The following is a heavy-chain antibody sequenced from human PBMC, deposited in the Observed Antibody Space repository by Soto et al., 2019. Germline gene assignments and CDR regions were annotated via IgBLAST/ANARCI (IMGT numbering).Heavy chain of an antibody. V-gene: IGHV3-53*05. CDR3: AKDGNTGSNWFDP. Sequence: GGSLRLSCAASGFTVSSNYMSWVRQAPGKGLEWVSVIYSGGSTYYADSVKGRFTISRDNAKNSLYLQMNSLRAEDTALYYCAKDGNTGSNWFDPWGQGTLVTVSS. J-gene: IGHJ5*02. CDR1: GFTVSSNY. D-gene: IGHD5-18*01. CDR2: IYSGGST.